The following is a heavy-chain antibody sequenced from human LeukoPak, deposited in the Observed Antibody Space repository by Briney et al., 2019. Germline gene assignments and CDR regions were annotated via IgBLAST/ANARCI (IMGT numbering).Heavy chain of an antibody. CDR1: GFTFSSYA. J-gene: IGHJ4*02. D-gene: IGHD4-17*01. CDR2: ISYDGSNK. Sequence: GGSLRLSCAASGFTFSSYAMHWVRQAPGKGLEWVAVISYDGSNKYYADSVKGRFTISRDNSKNTLYLQMNSLRAEDTAVYYCACGYGDFPAVFFPLHWGQGTLVTVSS. V-gene: IGHV3-30-3*01. CDR3: ACGYGDFPAVFFPLH.